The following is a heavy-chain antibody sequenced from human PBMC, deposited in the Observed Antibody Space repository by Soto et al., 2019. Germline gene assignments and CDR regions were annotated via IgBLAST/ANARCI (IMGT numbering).Heavy chain of an antibody. V-gene: IGHV1-8*01. CDR3: ARSTQKVNKYAPATLLDY. CDR2: MNPNSGNT. D-gene: IGHD2-8*01. J-gene: IGHJ4*02. CDR1: GYTFTSYD. Sequence: ASVKVSCKASGYTFTSYDINWVRQATGQGLEWMGWMNPNSGNTGYAQKFQGRVTMTRNTSISTAYMELSSLRSEDTAVYYCARSTQKVNKYAPATLLDYWGQGILVTVSS.